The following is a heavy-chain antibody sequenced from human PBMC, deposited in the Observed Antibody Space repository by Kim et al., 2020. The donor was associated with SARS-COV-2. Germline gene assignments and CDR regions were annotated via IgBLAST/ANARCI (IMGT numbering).Heavy chain of an antibody. J-gene: IGHJ4*02. CDR2: TYYRSKWLN. V-gene: IGHV6-1*01. CDR1: GDTVSSNYTA. Sequence: SQTLSLTCDISGDTVSSNYTAWNWIRQSPSRGLEWLGRTYYRSKWLNEYAASVQGRITITPDTSKNQFALHLHPVTPEDAAVYYCTRGFAHWGQGTRVTV. CDR3: TRGFAH.